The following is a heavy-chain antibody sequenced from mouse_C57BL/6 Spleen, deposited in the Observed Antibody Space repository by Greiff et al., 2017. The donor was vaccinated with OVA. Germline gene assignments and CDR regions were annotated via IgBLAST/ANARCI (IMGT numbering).Heavy chain of an antibody. V-gene: IGHV1-18*01. J-gene: IGHJ2*01. D-gene: IGHD2-4*01. CDR1: GYTFTDYN. Sequence: VQLKESGPELVKPGASVKIPCKASGYTFTDYNMDWVKQSHGKSLEWIGDINPNNGGTIYNQKFKGKATLTVDKSSSTAYMELRSLTSEDTAVYYCARREGQIYYDYDVGGFDYWGQGTTLTVSS. CDR2: INPNNGGT. CDR3: ARREGQIYYDYDVGGFDY.